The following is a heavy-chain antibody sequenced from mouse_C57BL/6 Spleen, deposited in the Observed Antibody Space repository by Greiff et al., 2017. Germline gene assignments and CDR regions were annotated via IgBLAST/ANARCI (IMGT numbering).Heavy chain of an antibody. D-gene: IGHD2-1*01. CDR2: IDPGTGCT. Sequence: QVQLQQPGAELVRPGASVTLSCKASGYTFTDYEMHWVKQTPVQGLEWIGDIDPGTGCTAYNQKFKGKATLTVDKSSSTAYMELRSLTSEDSAVYYCSRTYNYCGKYCFAYWGQGTLLTVSS. CDR1: GYTFTDYE. CDR3: SRTYNYCGKYCFAY. J-gene: IGHJ3*01. V-gene: IGHV1-15*01.